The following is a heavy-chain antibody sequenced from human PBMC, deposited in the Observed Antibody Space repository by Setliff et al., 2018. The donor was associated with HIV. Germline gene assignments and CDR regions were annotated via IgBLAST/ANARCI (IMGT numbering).Heavy chain of an antibody. CDR3: ARSAIGYYYYGMDV. Sequence: GGSLRLSCAASGFTFSSYAMHWVRQAPGKGLEWVAVISYDGSNKYYADSVKGRFTISRDNSKNTLYLQMNNLRAEDTAVYYCARSAIGYYYYGMDVWGQGTLVTVSS. D-gene: IGHD5-18*01. CDR1: GFTFSSYA. J-gene: IGHJ6*02. CDR2: ISYDGSNK. V-gene: IGHV3-30*01.